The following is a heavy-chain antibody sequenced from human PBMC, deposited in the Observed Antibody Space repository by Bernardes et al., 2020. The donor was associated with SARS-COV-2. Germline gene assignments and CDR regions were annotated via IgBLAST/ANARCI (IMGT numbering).Heavy chain of an antibody. J-gene: IGHJ4*02. CDR3: STYYYDSSGYYPGSY. CDR2: INWNGGST. V-gene: IGHV3-20*01. Sequence: GGSLRLSCAASGFTFSSYWMSWVRQAPGKGLEWVSGINWNGGSTGYADSVKGRFTISRDNAKNSLYLQMNSLRAEDTALYHCSTYYYDSSGYYPGSYWGQGTLVTVSS. CDR1: GFTFSSYW. D-gene: IGHD3-22*01.